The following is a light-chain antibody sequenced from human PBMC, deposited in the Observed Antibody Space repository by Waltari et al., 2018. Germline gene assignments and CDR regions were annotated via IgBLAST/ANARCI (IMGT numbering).Light chain of an antibody. CDR3: MQTADWPAS. V-gene: IGKV2-30*02. J-gene: IGKJ1*01. CDR1: RSLVHSDGFTY. Sequence: IVLTPSPLSLPVTLGQPASISCRSRRSLVHSDGFTYLNWFHQRPGQSPRRLIYRVSNRDSGVPDRFSGSGSGSDFTLKITRVEAEDVGVYYCMQTADWPASFGQGTKVEIK. CDR2: RVS.